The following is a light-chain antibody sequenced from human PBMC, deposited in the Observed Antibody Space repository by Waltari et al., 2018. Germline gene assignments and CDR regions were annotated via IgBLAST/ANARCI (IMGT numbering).Light chain of an antibody. CDR2: EVI. Sequence: QSALTQPPSASGSPGESVTISCTGTSSDIDDYDYVSWYQQHPGKAPKLMIYEVIKRPSGVPYRFSGSKSGNTASLTVSGLQAEDEADYYCCSYAGTNNFYVFGTGTKVTVL. CDR1: SSDIDDYDY. V-gene: IGLV2-8*01. CDR3: CSYAGTNNFYV. J-gene: IGLJ1*01.